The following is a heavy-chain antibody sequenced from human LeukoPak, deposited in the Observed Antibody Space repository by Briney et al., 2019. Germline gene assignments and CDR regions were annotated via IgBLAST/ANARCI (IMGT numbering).Heavy chain of an antibody. CDR1: EFSVGSNY. CDR2: IYSGGST. D-gene: IGHD3-10*01. J-gene: IGHJ6*04. Sequence: GGSLRLSCAASEFSVGSNYMTWVRQAPGKGLEWVSLIYSGGSTYYADSVKGRFTISRDNAKNSLYLQMNSLRAEDTAVYYCAREVWFGEKMDVWGKGTTVTISS. CDR3: AREVWFGEKMDV. V-gene: IGHV3-53*01.